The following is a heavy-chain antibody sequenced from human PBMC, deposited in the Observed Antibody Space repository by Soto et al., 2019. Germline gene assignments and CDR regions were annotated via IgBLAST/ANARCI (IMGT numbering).Heavy chain of an antibody. Sequence: SGTVSLTCAVYGGSFSGYYWSWIRQPPGKGLEWIGEINHSGITNYNPSLKSRVTISVDTSKNQFSLKLSSVTAADTAVYYCARGPLAYCGGDCYSGAFDIWGQGTMVS. J-gene: IGHJ3*02. D-gene: IGHD2-21*02. CDR1: GGSFSGYY. CDR3: ARGPLAYCGGDCYSGAFDI. V-gene: IGHV4-34*01. CDR2: INHSGIT.